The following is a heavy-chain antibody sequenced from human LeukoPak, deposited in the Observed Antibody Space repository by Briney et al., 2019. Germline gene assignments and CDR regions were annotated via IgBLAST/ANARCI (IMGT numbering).Heavy chain of an antibody. J-gene: IGHJ4*02. V-gene: IGHV4-4*09. CDR1: GASISDYY. CDR3: ARVVPSGGYYRTGPFDN. CDR2: IDASDTT. D-gene: IGHD3-22*01. Sequence: SETLSLTCAVSGASISDYYWGWIRQPPGKGLEWVGCIDASDTTDYNPSLNGRVTISLDTSKNQFSLRLDFLTAADTAVYYCARVVPSGGYYRTGPFDNWGQGTLVAVSS.